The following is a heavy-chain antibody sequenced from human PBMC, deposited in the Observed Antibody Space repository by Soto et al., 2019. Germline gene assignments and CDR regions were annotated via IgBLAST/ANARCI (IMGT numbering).Heavy chain of an antibody. D-gene: IGHD6-13*01. J-gene: IGHJ5*02. V-gene: IGHV4-39*01. CDR3: ARHLAVWYGSTWHERGGSWFDP. Sequence: QLQLQESGPGLVKPSETLSLTCSVSGGSINSTNYYWGWIRQPPGKGLEWLGSVYYSGITYYNPSLSSRVTMSVHPSKNQFSLKLNSVTAADTAVYYCARHLAVWYGSTWHERGGSWFDPWGQGTLVTVSS. CDR1: GGSINSTNYY. CDR2: VYYSGIT.